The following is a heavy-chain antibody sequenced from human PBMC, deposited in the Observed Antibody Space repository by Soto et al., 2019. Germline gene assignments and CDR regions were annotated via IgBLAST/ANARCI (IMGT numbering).Heavy chain of an antibody. D-gene: IGHD3-3*01. J-gene: IGHJ5*02. V-gene: IGHV4-59*01. CDR1: GGSISSYY. CDR2: IYYSGST. CDR3: ASTPDFTTYNWFDP. Sequence: SETLSLTCTVSGGSISSYYWSWIRQPPGKGLEWIGYIYYSGSTNYNPSLKSRVTISVDTSKNQFSLKLSSVTAADTAVYYCASTPDFTTYNWFDPWGQGTLVTVSS.